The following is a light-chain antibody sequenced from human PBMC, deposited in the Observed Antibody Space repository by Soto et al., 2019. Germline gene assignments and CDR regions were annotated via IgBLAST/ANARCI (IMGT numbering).Light chain of an antibody. J-gene: IGLJ1*01. CDR1: SSDVGAYDY. CDR3: SSFAGSNNFPDV. CDR2: EIN. Sequence: QSALTQPPSASGSPGQSVTISCTGTSSDVGAYDYVSWYQQHPGKAPKLMIYEINKRPSGVPDRFSGSKSGNTASLTVSGLQAEEEADYYCSSFAGSNNFPDVFGTGTKLTVL. V-gene: IGLV2-8*01.